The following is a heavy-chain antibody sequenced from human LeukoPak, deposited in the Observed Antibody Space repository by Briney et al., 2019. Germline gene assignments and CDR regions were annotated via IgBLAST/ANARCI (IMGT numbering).Heavy chain of an antibody. D-gene: IGHD1-26*01. CDR1: GDSINSGNYY. CDR3: ASGIVAPRFYDYMDV. J-gene: IGHJ6*03. Sequence: PSQTLSLTCTVPGDSINSGNYYWTCIRHPAGKGLEWPGRIFATGSTSSSHNPSLSGPASISVDTPKNQFSLELTSVTAADTAVYYCASGIVAPRFYDYMDVWGKGTTVTVSS. CDR2: IFATGST. V-gene: IGHV4-61*02.